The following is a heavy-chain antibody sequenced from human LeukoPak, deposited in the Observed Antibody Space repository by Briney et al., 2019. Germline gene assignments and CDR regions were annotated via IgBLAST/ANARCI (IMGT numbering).Heavy chain of an antibody. V-gene: IGHV4-38-2*02. J-gene: IGHJ5*02. CDR1: GYSISSGYY. Sequence: SETLSLTCTVSGYSISSGYYWGWIRQPPGKGLEWIGSIYHSGSTYYNPSLKSRVTISVDTSKNQFPLKLSSVTAADTAVYYCAREVGYYDSSGPFDPWGQGTLVTVSS. D-gene: IGHD3-22*01. CDR2: IYHSGST. CDR3: AREVGYYDSSGPFDP.